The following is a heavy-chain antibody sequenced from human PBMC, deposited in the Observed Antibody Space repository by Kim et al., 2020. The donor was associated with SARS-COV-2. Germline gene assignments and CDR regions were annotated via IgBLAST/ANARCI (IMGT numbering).Heavy chain of an antibody. CDR2: IYYSGST. V-gene: IGHV4-31*03. CDR3: ARVPTSGYYPHFDY. D-gene: IGHD3-9*01. CDR1: GGSISSGGYY. J-gene: IGHJ4*02. Sequence: SETLSLTCTVSGGSISSGGYYWSWIRQHPGKGLEWIGYIYYSGSTYYNPSLKSRVTISVDTSKNQFSLKLSSVTAADTAVYYCARVPTSGYYPHFDYWGQGTLVTVSS.